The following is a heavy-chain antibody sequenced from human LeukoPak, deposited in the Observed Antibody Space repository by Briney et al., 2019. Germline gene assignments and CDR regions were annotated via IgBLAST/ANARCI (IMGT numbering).Heavy chain of an antibody. Sequence: GGSLRLSCAASGFTFDDYAMHWVRQAPGKGLEWVSGISGSGGGTYFADSVKGRFTISRDNSKNTLYLQMNNLRAEDTAVYYCARDNYGSGSYYKRWFDPWGQGTLVTVSS. V-gene: IGHV3-23*01. D-gene: IGHD3-10*01. CDR2: ISGSGGGT. CDR1: GFTFDDYA. J-gene: IGHJ5*02. CDR3: ARDNYGSGSYYKRWFDP.